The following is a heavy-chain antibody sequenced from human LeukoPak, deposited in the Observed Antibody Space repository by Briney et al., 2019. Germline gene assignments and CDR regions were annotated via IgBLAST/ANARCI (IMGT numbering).Heavy chain of an antibody. J-gene: IGHJ4*02. Sequence: SETLSLTCTVSGGSINSGNYHWIWIRQPAGKGLEWIGRIYSSGNTNYNPSLKSRVSISLDTSKNQFSLKLSSVTAADTAVYYCARGGGWYWSGLDYWGQGTLVTVSS. CDR3: ARGGGWYWSGLDY. CDR2: IYSSGNT. D-gene: IGHD6-19*01. CDR1: GGSINSGNYH. V-gene: IGHV4-61*02.